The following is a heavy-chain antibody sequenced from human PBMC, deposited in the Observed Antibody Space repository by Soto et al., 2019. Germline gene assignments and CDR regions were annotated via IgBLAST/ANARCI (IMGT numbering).Heavy chain of an antibody. D-gene: IGHD3-10*01. V-gene: IGHV2-5*02. CDR1: GFSLSTSGVG. J-gene: IGHJ5*02. CDR3: AHTPRRYVSGIGRFDP. Sequence: QITLKESGPTLVKPTQTLTLTCTFSGFSLSTSGVGVGWIRQPPGKALEWLALIFWDDDKRYSPSLRSRLTITKDTSKNQVVLIMTTMDPVDTATYYCAHTPRRYVSGIGRFDPWGQGTLVTVSS. CDR2: IFWDDDK.